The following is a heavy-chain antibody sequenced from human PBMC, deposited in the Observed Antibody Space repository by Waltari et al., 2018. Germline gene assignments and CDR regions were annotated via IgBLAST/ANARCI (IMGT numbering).Heavy chain of an antibody. Sequence: EVQLVESGGGLVKPGDSLRLSCVASGFTFAKAWINWVRQAPGKGLEWVGRLKSKAEGGTTDYAAPVKGRFAISRDDSKDTAYLQMNSLKTEDTAMYFCTTEGGRTWPMYWGQGTLVTVSS. CDR3: TTEGGRTWPMY. D-gene: IGHD2-2*01. CDR2: LKSKAEGGTT. J-gene: IGHJ4*02. V-gene: IGHV3-15*01. CDR1: GFTFAKAW.